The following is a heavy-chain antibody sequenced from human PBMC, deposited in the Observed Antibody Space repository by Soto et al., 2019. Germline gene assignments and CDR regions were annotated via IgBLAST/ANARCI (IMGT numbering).Heavy chain of an antibody. J-gene: IGHJ6*02. CDR2: IQSGGPT. CDR1: GFTVSSKY. Sequence: HPGGSLRLSCAASGFTVSSKYMSWVRQAPGKGLEWVSLIQSGGPTYYADSVKGRFTISRDTSENTVHLQMDSLRAEDTAVYYCAKDLQGYGDYEYYYYYGMDVWGQGTTVTVSS. D-gene: IGHD4-17*01. CDR3: AKDLQGYGDYEYYYYYGMDV. V-gene: IGHV3-66*01.